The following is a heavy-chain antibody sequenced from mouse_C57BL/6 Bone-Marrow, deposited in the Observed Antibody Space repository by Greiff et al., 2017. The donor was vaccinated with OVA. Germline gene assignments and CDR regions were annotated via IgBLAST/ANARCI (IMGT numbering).Heavy chain of an antibody. CDR1: GYTFTSYW. CDR3: ARSDGNYEGFAY. V-gene: IGHV1-52*01. CDR2: IDPSDSET. D-gene: IGHD2-1*01. J-gene: IGHJ3*01. Sequence: QVQLQQPGAELVRPGSSVKLSCKASGYTFTSYWMHWVKQRPIQGLEWIGNIDPSDSETHYNQKFKDKATLTVDKSSSTAYMQLSSLTSEDSAVYYWARSDGNYEGFAYWGQGTLVTVSA.